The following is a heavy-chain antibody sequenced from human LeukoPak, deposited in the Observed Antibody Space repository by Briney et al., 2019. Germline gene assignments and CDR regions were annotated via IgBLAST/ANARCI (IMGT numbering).Heavy chain of an antibody. J-gene: IGHJ4*02. CDR1: GYSFTSYW. CDR3: ASHPGWIAYRCRGGSCSPYYFDY. V-gene: IGHV5-51*01. CDR2: IYPGDSDT. D-gene: IGHD2-15*01. Sequence: GASLKISCQGSGYSFTSYWIGWVRQMPGKGLELMGIIYPGDSDTRYSPSFQGQVTISADKSISTAYLQWSSLKASDTAMYYCASHPGWIAYRCRGGSCSPYYFDYWGQGTLVTVSS.